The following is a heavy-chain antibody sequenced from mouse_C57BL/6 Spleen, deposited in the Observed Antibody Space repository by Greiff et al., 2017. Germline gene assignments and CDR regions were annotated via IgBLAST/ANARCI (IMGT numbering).Heavy chain of an antibody. CDR1: GFSLTSYG. Sequence: QVQLQQSGPGLVQPSQSLSITCTVSGFSLTSYGVHWVRQSPGKGLEWLGVIWRGGSTDYNAAFMSRLSITKDNSKSQVFFKMNSLQADDTAIYYCAKNLGSNYAWYFDVWGTGTTVTVSS. J-gene: IGHJ1*03. V-gene: IGHV2-5*01. CDR2: IWRGGST. CDR3: AKNLGSNYAWYFDV. D-gene: IGHD2-5*01.